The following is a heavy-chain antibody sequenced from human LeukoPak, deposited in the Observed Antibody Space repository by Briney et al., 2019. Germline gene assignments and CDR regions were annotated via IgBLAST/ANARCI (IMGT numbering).Heavy chain of an antibody. CDR2: INPNSGGT. Sequence: ASVKVSCKASGYTFTGYYMHWVRQAPGQGLEWMGWINPNSGGTNYAQKFQGRVTMTRDTSISTAYMELSRLRSDDTAVYYCAREEQQQRTNWFDPWGQGTLVTVSS. V-gene: IGHV1-2*02. CDR3: AREEQQQRTNWFDP. J-gene: IGHJ5*02. D-gene: IGHD6-13*01. CDR1: GYTFTGYY.